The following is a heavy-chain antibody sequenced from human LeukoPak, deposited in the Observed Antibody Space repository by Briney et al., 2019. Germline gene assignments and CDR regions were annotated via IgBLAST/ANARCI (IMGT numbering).Heavy chain of an antibody. Sequence: GGSLRLSCAASGFTFSSYGMHWVRQAPGKGLEWVAVISYDGSNKYYADSVKGRFTISRDNSKNTLYLQMNSLRAEDTAVYYCAKAMFRTIAVAGTAYFDYWGQGTLATVSS. D-gene: IGHD6-19*01. V-gene: IGHV3-30*18. CDR2: ISYDGSNK. J-gene: IGHJ4*02. CDR3: AKAMFRTIAVAGTAYFDY. CDR1: GFTFSSYG.